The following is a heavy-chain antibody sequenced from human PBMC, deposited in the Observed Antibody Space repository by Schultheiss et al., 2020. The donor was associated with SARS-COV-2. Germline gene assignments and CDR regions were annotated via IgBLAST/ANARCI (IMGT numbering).Heavy chain of an antibody. CDR2: ISSSGSTI. V-gene: IGHV3-48*04. J-gene: IGHJ4*02. Sequence: GGSLRLSCAGFGISFSRCWMTWIRQAPGKGLKWVSYISSSGSTIYYADSVKGRFTISRDNAKNSLYLQMNSLRAEDTAVYYCARDKNWAFDYWGQGILVTVSS. CDR1: GISFSRCW. CDR3: ARDKNWAFDY. D-gene: IGHD3-16*01.